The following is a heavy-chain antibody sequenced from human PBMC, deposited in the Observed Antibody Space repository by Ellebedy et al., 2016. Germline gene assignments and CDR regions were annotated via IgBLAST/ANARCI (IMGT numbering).Heavy chain of an antibody. V-gene: IGHV5-51*01. CDR2: IYPEDADT. Sequence: GESLNISXEASGSTLTDYWIAWVRQRPGKLLEWMGIIYPEDADTKYSPSFEGQVTISADRTTRIASLQWRSLRDSDSAVYYCARGLLEGEPHGLAVWGQGTAVIVSS. D-gene: IGHD1-26*01. CDR3: ARGLLEGEPHGLAV. CDR1: GSTLTDYW. J-gene: IGHJ6*02.